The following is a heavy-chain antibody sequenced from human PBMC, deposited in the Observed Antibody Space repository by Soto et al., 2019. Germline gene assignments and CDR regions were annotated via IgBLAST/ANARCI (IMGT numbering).Heavy chain of an antibody. CDR3: ARSRLGYFDY. J-gene: IGHJ4*02. V-gene: IGHV1-8*01. Sequence: ASVKVSCKASGYTFSSHDINWVRQAPGQGLEWLGWMNPNSGNTGYAQKFQGRLTMTSSTSICTAYMELSSLRSEDTAVYYCARSRLGYFDYWGQGSLVTVSS. CDR2: MNPNSGNT. CDR1: GYTFSSHD. D-gene: IGHD3-9*01.